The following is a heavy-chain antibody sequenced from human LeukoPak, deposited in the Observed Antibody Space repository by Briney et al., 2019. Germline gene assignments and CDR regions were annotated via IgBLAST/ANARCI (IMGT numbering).Heavy chain of an antibody. CDR3: ARTYCGGDCYSGVYYYYYMDV. CDR2: IYTSGST. D-gene: IGHD2-21*02. J-gene: IGHJ6*03. Sequence: PSETLSLTCTVSGGSISSYYWSWIRQLAGKGLEWIGRIYTSGSTNYNPSLKSRVTMSVDTSKNQFSLRLSPVTAADTAVYYCARTYCGGDCYSGVYYYYYMDVWGKGTTVTVSS. V-gene: IGHV4-4*07. CDR1: GGSISSYY.